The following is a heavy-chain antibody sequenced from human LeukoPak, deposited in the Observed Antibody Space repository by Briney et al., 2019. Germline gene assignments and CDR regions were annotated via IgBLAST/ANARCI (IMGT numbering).Heavy chain of an antibody. CDR1: GFTFSSYA. J-gene: IGHJ4*02. CDR3: ATQDHYDFWSGYWPLDY. CDR2: ISGSGGST. V-gene: IGHV3-23*01. D-gene: IGHD3-3*01. Sequence: GGSLRLSSAASGFTFSSYAMSWVRQAPGKGLEWVSAISGSGGSTYYADSVKGRFTISRDNSKNTLYLQMNGLRAEDTAVYYCATQDHYDFWSGYWPLDYWGQGTLVTVSS.